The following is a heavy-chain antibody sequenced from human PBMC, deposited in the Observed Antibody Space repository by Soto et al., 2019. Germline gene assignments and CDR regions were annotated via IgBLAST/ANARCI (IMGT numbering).Heavy chain of an antibody. V-gene: IGHV1-46*01. Sequence: QVQLVQSGAEVKKPGASVKVSCKASGYTFTSYYMHWVRQAPGQGLEWMGIINPSGGSTSYAQKCQGGVTMTRDTSTSTVYMELCRLRSEDTVVYYCARDCESAGYDCWNGYYYGMDVWGQGTTVTVSS. CDR3: ARDCESAGYDCWNGYYYGMDV. J-gene: IGHJ6*02. CDR1: GYTFTSYY. CDR2: INPSGGST. D-gene: IGHD3-3*01.